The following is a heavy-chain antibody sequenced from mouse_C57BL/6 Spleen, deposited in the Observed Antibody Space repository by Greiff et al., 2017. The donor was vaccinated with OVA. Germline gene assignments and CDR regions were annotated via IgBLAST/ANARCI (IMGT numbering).Heavy chain of an antibody. Sequence: QVQLQQSGAELVRPGASVTLSCKASGYTFTDYEMHWVKQTPVHGLEWIGAIDPETGGTAYNQKFKGKAILTADKSSSTAYMELRSLPSEDSAVYYCTRDRLRLVEGYFDVWGTGTTVTVSS. CDR1: GYTFTDYE. CDR3: TRDRLRLVEGYFDV. V-gene: IGHV1-15*01. D-gene: IGHD1-1*01. CDR2: IDPETGGT. J-gene: IGHJ1*03.